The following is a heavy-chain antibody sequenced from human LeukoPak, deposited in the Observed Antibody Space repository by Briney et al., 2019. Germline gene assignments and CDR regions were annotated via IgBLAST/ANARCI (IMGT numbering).Heavy chain of an antibody. D-gene: IGHD3-22*01. J-gene: IGHJ4*02. CDR1: GGSISSSSYY. V-gene: IGHV4-39*07. Sequence: SETLSLNCTVSGGSISSSSYYWGWIRQPPGKGLEWIGSIYYSGSTYYNPSLKSRVTISVDTSKNQFSLKLSSVTAADTAVYYCARELPPYYYDSSGYQPPLGYWGQGTLVTVSS. CDR3: ARELPPYYYDSSGYQPPLGY. CDR2: IYYSGST.